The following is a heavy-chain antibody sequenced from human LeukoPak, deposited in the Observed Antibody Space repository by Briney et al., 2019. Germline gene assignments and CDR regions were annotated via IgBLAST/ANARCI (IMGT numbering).Heavy chain of an antibody. Sequence: SETLSLTCTVSGYSISGGYYWGWIWQPPGEGLEWIGSVYRGGSTFYNPSLKGRVTISVDTSRNQFSLSLQYVTAADTAVYYCASTLGGYYDILTGPGYFDYWGHGTLVTVSS. CDR3: ASTLGGYYDILTGPGYFDY. J-gene: IGHJ4*03. CDR2: VYRGGST. CDR1: GYSISGGYY. D-gene: IGHD3-9*01. V-gene: IGHV4-38-2*02.